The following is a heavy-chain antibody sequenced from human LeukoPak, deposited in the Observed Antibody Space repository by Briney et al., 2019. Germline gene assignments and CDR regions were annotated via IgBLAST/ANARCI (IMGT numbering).Heavy chain of an antibody. CDR2: IIPIFGTA. Sequence: SVKVSCKASGGTFSSYAISWVRQAPGQGLEWMGGIIPIFGTANHAQKFQGRVTITTDESTSTAYMELSSLRSEDTAVYYCARVSPYYYGSGSPLPYYYYYYMDVWGKGTTVTVSS. V-gene: IGHV1-69*05. CDR1: GGTFSSYA. J-gene: IGHJ6*03. D-gene: IGHD3-10*01. CDR3: ARVSPYYYGSGSPLPYYYYYYMDV.